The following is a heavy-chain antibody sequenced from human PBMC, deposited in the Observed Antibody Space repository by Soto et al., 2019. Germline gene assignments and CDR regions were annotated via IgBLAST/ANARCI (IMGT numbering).Heavy chain of an antibody. CDR2: ININRGDV. Sequence: GASVKVSCKASGHTSTHNGISWVRRAPGQGLEWMGWININRGDVNRAPKFQGRVTLTTDTSTTTAYMELRSLRLDDTAVYFCATDDMNRGRFDYWGHGTLVTVSS. CDR1: GHTSTHNG. V-gene: IGHV1-18*01. CDR3: ATDDMNRGRFDY. J-gene: IGHJ4*01.